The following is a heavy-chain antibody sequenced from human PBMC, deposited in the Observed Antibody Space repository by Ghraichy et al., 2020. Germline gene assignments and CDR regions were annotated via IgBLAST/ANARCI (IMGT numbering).Heavy chain of an antibody. V-gene: IGHV3-23*01. CDR2: ISGSGGGT. Sequence: GGSLRLSCAASGFTFSSYAMSWVRQASGKGLEWISTISGSGGGTDYADSVKGRFTISRDNSKNTLYLQMNSLRAEDTAVYYCAKDLRLGGGYWGQGTLVTVSS. D-gene: IGHD2-15*01. J-gene: IGHJ4*02. CDR3: AKDLRLGGGY. CDR1: GFTFSSYA.